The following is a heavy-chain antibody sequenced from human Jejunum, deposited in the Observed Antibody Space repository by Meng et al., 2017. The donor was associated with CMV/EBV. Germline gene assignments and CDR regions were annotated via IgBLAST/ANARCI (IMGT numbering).Heavy chain of an antibody. V-gene: IGHV3-30*02. CDR3: ARGSYGMDV. CDR1: GFTFSDFG. Sequence: SCVASGFTFSDFGMPWVRQAPGKGLEWITFIRYDGNYQYYAESVKGRFTLSRDNSKNTLYLQMNSLGGEDTAVYYCARGSYGMDVWCQGTTVTVSS. J-gene: IGHJ6*01. CDR2: IRYDGNYQ.